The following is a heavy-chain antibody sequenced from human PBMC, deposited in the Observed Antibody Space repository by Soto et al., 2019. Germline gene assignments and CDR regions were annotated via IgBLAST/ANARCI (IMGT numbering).Heavy chain of an antibody. D-gene: IGHD5-12*01. CDR3: ARAISGYVT. CDR2: INAGNGNT. Sequence: ASVKVSCKASGITFSTYAIHWVRQAPGQRLEWMGWINAGNGNTRYSQKFQGRVTLTRDTSASTAYMDLRSLRSEDTAIYYCARAISGYVTWGQGTLVT. J-gene: IGHJ5*02. CDR1: GITFSTYA. V-gene: IGHV1-3*01.